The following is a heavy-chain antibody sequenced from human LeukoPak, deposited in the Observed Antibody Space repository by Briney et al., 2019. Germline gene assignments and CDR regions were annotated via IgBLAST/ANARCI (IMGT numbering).Heavy chain of an antibody. CDR1: GGTFSSYA. CDR2: IIPILGIA. CDR3: ASDSDTKPGDY. Sequence: ASVKVSCKASGGTFSSYAISWVRQAPGQGLEWMGRIIPILGIANYAQKFQGRVTITADKSTSTAYMELSSLRSEDTAVYYCASDSDTKPGDYWGQGTLVTVSS. D-gene: IGHD1-14*01. J-gene: IGHJ4*02. V-gene: IGHV1-69*04.